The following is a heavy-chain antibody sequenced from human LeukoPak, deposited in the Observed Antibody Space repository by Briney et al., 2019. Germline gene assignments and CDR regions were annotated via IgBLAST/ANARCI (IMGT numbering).Heavy chain of an antibody. CDR3: ARGKLEYSSSWYDWFDP. Sequence: ASVKVSCKASGGTFSSYAISWVRQAPGQGLEWMGGIIPIFGTANYAQKFQGRVTITADESTSTAHMELSSLRSEDTAVYYCARGKLEYSSSWYDWFDPWGQGTLVTVSS. CDR1: GGTFSSYA. CDR2: IIPIFGTA. D-gene: IGHD6-13*01. J-gene: IGHJ5*02. V-gene: IGHV1-69*13.